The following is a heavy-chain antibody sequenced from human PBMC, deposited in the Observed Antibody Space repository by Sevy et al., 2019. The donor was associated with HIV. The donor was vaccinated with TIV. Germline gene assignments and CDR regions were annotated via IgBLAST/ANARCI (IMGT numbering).Heavy chain of an antibody. CDR2: ISSSSSDI. J-gene: IGHJ3*02. Sequence: GGSLRLSCAASGFTFSSYSMNWVRQAPGKGLEWVSSISSSSSDIYYAYSVKGRFTISRDNAKNSLYLQMNSLRAEDTAVYYCARVVGSYYYDSSGPDAFDIWGQGTMVTVSS. CDR1: GFTFSSYS. CDR3: ARVVGSYYYDSSGPDAFDI. V-gene: IGHV3-21*01. D-gene: IGHD3-22*01.